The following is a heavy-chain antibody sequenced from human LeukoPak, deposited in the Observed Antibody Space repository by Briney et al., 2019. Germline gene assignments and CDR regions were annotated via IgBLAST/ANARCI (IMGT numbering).Heavy chain of an antibody. V-gene: IGHV4-34*01. CDR3: ARGAVLLWFGELLIPPGWFDP. CDR2: INHSGST. CDR1: GGSFSGYY. D-gene: IGHD3-10*01. J-gene: IGHJ5*02. Sequence: KPSETLSLTCAVYGGSFSGYYRSWIRQPPGKGLEWIGEINHSGSTNYNPSLKSRVTMSVDTSKNQFSLKLSSVTAADTAVYYCARGAVLLWFGELLIPPGWFDPWGQGTLVTVSS.